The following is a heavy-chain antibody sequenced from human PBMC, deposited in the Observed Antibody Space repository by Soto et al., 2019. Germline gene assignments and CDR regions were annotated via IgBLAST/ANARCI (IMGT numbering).Heavy chain of an antibody. CDR1: GSTFDGYA. CDR2: ISWDGGST. D-gene: IGHD2-15*01. V-gene: IGHV3-43D*04. Sequence: EVQLVESGGVVVQPGGSLRLSCAASGSTFDGYAMHWVRQAPGKGLEWVSRISWDGGSTYYADTVKGRFTITRDNSKNSLYLQMNSRRAEYTALYYCAKASPLQGDYYYGMDVWGQGTTVTVSS. J-gene: IGHJ6*02. CDR3: AKASPLQGDYYYGMDV.